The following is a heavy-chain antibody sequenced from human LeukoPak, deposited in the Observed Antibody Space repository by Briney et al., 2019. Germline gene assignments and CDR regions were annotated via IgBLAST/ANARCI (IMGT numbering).Heavy chain of an antibody. D-gene: IGHD1-14*01. CDR2: IIPIFGTA. V-gene: IGHV1-69*05. J-gene: IGHJ4*02. CDR3: ARDSRSWREPRYYFDY. Sequence: SVKVSCKASGGTFSSYAISWVRQAPGKGLEWMGGIIPIFGTANYAQKFQGRVTITTDESTSTAYMELSSLRSEDTAVYYCARDSRSWREPRYYFDYWGQGTLVTVSS. CDR1: GGTFSSYA.